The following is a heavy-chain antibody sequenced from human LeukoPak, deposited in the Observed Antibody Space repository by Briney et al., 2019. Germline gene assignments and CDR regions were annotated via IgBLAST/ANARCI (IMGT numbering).Heavy chain of an antibody. D-gene: IGHD2-2*01. V-gene: IGHV3-21*01. CDR1: GFTFSSYS. J-gene: IGHJ6*03. CDR2: ISSFSGYI. CDR3: ARDPSPRTSYYYYYMDV. Sequence: GGSLRLSCAASGFTFSSYSMNWVRQAPGTGLEWVSSISSFSGYIYYADPVKGRFTIPRDNAKNSLHLQMNSLRVEDTAVYYCARDPSPRTSYYYYYMDVWGKGTTVTVSS.